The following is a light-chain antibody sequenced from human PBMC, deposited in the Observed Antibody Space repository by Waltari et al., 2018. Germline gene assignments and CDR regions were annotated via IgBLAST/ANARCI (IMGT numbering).Light chain of an antibody. CDR1: RTIGRY. J-gene: IGKJ3*01. CDR2: LTS. V-gene: IGKV1-39*01. Sequence: QMTQSPSSLSVSAGDRVTITCRASRTIGRYLNWYQQKPGKAPKLLISLTSNLQSGVPSRFTGSGSGTDFTLTISSLQPEDFAHYYCQQSYSFPITFGPGTKVEIK. CDR3: QQSYSFPIT.